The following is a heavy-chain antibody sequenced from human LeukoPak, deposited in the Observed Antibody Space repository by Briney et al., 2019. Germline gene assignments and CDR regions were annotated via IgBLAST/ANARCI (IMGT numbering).Heavy chain of an antibody. Sequence: ASVKVSCKSSGYTFTTYGISWVRQAPGQGLEWMGWISPDKGNTDYAQKYQGRVTMTTDTSTSTAYMELRNLRSDDTVVYFCARDWGSERIIADYWGQGTLVTVSS. D-gene: IGHD2/OR15-2a*01. CDR1: GYTFTTYG. CDR3: ARDWGSERIIADY. CDR2: ISPDKGNT. V-gene: IGHV1-18*01. J-gene: IGHJ4*02.